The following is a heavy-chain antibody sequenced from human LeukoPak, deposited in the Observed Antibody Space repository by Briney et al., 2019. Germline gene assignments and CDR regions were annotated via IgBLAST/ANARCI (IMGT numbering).Heavy chain of an antibody. CDR3: ARCGGGNPRWFDP. J-gene: IGHJ5*02. CDR1: GFTFTAYT. CDR2: ISSSGSTI. V-gene: IGHV3-48*04. D-gene: IGHD4-23*01. Sequence: GGSLRLSCAASGFTFTAYTINWVRQAPGKGLEWVSYISSSGSTIYYADSVKGRFTISRDNAKNSMYLQMNSLRAEDTAVYYCARCGGGNPRWFDPWGQGTLVTVSS.